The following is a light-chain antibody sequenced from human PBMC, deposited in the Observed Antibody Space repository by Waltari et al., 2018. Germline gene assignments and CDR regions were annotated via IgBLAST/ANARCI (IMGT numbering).Light chain of an antibody. CDR2: EVT. V-gene: IGLV2-14*01. J-gene: IGLJ1*01. CDR3: GSYTTTTTVV. Sequence: QSALTQPASVSGSPGQSIPIPCTGTSSDVGGYNFVSWYQQHPGKAPKLMIYEVTNRPSGISNRISGSKSGNTASLTISGLQAEDEADYYCGSYTTTTTVVFGTGTKVTVL. CDR1: SSDVGGYNF.